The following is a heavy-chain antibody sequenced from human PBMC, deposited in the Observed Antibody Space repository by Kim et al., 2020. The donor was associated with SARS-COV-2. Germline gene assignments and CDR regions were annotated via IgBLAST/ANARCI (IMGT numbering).Heavy chain of an antibody. D-gene: IGHD6-13*01. CDR3: ARESIAAAGEKDY. CDR1: GGSISSGGYY. Sequence: SETLSLTCTVSGGSISSGGYYWSWIRQHPGKGLEWIGYIYYSGSTYYNPSLKSRVTISVDTSKNQFSLKLSSVTAADTAVYYCARESIAAAGEKDYWGQGTLVTVSS. CDR2: IYYSGST. J-gene: IGHJ4*02. V-gene: IGHV4-31*03.